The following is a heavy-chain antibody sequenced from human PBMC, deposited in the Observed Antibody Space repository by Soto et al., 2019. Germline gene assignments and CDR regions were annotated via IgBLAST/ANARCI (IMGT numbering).Heavy chain of an antibody. CDR1: GGSISSYY. D-gene: IGHD2-2*01. Sequence: ETLSLTCTVSGGSISSYYWSWIRQPPGKGLEWIGYIYYSGSTNYNPSLKSRVTISVDTSKNQFSLKLSSVTAADTAVYYCARAPTYCSSTSCYFNAFDIWGQGTMVTVSS. CDR2: IYYSGST. J-gene: IGHJ3*02. V-gene: IGHV4-59*01. CDR3: ARAPTYCSSTSCYFNAFDI.